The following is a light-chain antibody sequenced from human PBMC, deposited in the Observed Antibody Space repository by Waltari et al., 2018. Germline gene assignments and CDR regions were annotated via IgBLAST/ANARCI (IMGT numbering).Light chain of an antibody. Sequence: QSALTQPASMSGSPGQSITIPCTGTSSDVGGYIYVSWYQQHPGEAPKLMIFEVSRRPSGVADRFSGPKSGNTASLTISGLQAEDEADYYCGSYASGNSILFGGGTKVTVL. CDR1: SSDVGGYIY. V-gene: IGLV2-14*03. CDR3: GSYASGNSIL. CDR2: EVS. J-gene: IGLJ2*01.